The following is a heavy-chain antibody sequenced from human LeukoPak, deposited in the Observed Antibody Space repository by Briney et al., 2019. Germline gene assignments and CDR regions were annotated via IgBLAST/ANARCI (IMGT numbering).Heavy chain of an antibody. Sequence: ASVKVSCKASGYTFTGYYMHWVRQAPGQGLEWMGWINPNSGGTNYAQKFQGRVTITADKSTSTAYMELSSLRSEDTAVYYCARPKAYGSGSYAHWGQGTLVTVSS. V-gene: IGHV1-2*02. J-gene: IGHJ4*02. CDR3: ARPKAYGSGSYAH. CDR2: INPNSGGT. CDR1: GYTFTGYY. D-gene: IGHD3-10*01.